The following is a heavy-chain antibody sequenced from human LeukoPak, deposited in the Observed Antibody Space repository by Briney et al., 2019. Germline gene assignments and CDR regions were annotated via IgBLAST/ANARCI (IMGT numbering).Heavy chain of an antibody. J-gene: IGHJ3*02. CDR3: ARDMPPYDSSGRDAFDI. V-gene: IGHV4-59*06. Sequence: PSETLSLTCTVSGGSISGYYWSWIRQHPGKGLEWIGYIYYSGGTYYNPSLKSRVTISVDTSKNQFSLKLSSVTAADTAVYYCARDMPPYDSSGRDAFDIWGQGTMVTVSS. CDR2: IYYSGGT. D-gene: IGHD3-22*01. CDR1: GGSISGYY.